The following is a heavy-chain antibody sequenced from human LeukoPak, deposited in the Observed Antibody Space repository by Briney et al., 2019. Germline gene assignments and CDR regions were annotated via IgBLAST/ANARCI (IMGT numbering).Heavy chain of an antibody. J-gene: IGHJ4*02. V-gene: IGHV3-23*01. CDR2: VSASGGNS. CDR1: GFTFSDSA. CDR3: ARDIELSC. Sequence: GGSLRLSCEASGFTFSDSAMSWVRQASGRGLEWVSLVSASGGNSYYADSVKGRFTVSRDSSKNTLHLQMNSLRAEDTAVYYCARDIELSCWGQGTLVTVSS. D-gene: IGHD1-26*01.